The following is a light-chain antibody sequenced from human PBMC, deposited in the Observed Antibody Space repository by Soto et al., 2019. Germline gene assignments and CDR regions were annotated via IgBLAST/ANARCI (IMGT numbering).Light chain of an antibody. CDR1: QTISSW. J-gene: IGKJ5*01. V-gene: IGKV1-5*03. CDR3: QQSYSTPT. CDR2: KAS. Sequence: DIQMTQSPSTLSGSVGDRVTITCRASQTISSWLAWYQQKPGKAPKLLIYKASTLKSGVPSRFSGSGSGTEFTLTISSLQPDDFATYYCQQSYSTPTFGQGTRLEIK.